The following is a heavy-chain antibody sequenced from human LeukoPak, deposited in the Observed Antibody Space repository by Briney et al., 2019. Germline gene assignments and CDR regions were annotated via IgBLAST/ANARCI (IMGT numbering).Heavy chain of an antibody. CDR3: TNDGRWGFYYYYMDV. Sequence: GGSLRLSCAASGFTFDHYAMNWVRQAPGKGLEWVSGISWNSSRIAYADSVKGRFTISRDNAKNSLYLQMNSLRPEDTALYYCTNDGRWGFYYYYMDVWGKGTTVTVSS. J-gene: IGHJ6*03. V-gene: IGHV3-9*01. CDR1: GFTFDHYA. D-gene: IGHD3-16*01. CDR2: ISWNSSRI.